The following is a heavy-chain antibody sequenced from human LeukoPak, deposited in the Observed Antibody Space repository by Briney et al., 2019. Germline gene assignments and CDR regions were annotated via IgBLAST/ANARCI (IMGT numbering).Heavy chain of an antibody. V-gene: IGHV3-30*01. CDR1: GFTFSSHA. J-gene: IGHJ4*02. CDR2: ISYDGSNK. CDR3: ARAKGPRVTTYYFDY. Sequence: PGRSLRLSCAASGFTFSSHAMHWVRQAPGKGLEWVAVISYDGSNKYYADSVKGRFTISRDNSKNTLYLQMNSLRAEDTAVYYCARAKGPRVTTYYFDYWGQGTLVTVSS. D-gene: IGHD4-17*01.